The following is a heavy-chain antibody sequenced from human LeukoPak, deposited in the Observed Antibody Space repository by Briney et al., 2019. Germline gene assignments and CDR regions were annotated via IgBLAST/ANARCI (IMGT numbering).Heavy chain of an antibody. Sequence: PSETLSLTCIVSGGSISSYYWSWIRQPAGKGLEWIGRLYSSGSTNYNPSLKSRVTISVDTSKNQFSLKLSSVTAADTAVYYCARVPWVRGVTQYYFDYWGQGTLVTVSS. CDR2: LYSSGST. D-gene: IGHD3-10*01. J-gene: IGHJ4*02. CDR1: GGSISSYY. CDR3: ARVPWVRGVTQYYFDY. V-gene: IGHV4-4*07.